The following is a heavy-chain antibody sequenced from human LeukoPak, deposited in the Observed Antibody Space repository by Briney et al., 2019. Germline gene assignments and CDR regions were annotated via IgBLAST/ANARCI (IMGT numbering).Heavy chain of an antibody. D-gene: IGHD3-10*01. CDR2: IIPILGIA. CDR3: AREGQSGDDY. Sequence: ASVKVSCKASGYTFTSYDINWVRQATGQGLEWMGRIIPILGIANYAQKFQGRVTITADKSTSTAYMELSSLRSEDTAVYYCAREGQSGDDYWGQGTLVTVSS. J-gene: IGHJ4*02. V-gene: IGHV1-69*04. CDR1: GYTFTSYD.